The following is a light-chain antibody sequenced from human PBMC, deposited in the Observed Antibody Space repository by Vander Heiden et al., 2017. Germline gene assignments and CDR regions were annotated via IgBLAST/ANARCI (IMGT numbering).Light chain of an antibody. J-gene: IGKJ5*01. CDR1: QGISSY. Sequence: DIQLTQSPSFLSASVGDRVTITCRASQGISSYLAWYQQKPGKAPKLLIYAASTLQSGVPAVFSGSGSGTACTLTISSLQPEDFATYSCQQCKRSTFGQGTRLEIK. CDR3: QQCKRST. CDR2: AAS. V-gene: IGKV1-9*01.